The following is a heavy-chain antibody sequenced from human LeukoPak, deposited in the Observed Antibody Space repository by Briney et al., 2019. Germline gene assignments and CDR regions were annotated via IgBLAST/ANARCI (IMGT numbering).Heavy chain of an antibody. CDR3: ARDSSSRPNWFDP. CDR2: MNPNSGNT. Sequence: ASVKVSCKASGYTFTSYDINWVRQATGQGLEWMGWMNPNSGNTGYAQKFQGRVTMTTDTSTSTAYMELRSLRSDDTAVYYCARDSSSRPNWFDPWGQGTLVTVSS. V-gene: IGHV1-8*01. D-gene: IGHD6-13*01. CDR1: GYTFTSYD. J-gene: IGHJ5*02.